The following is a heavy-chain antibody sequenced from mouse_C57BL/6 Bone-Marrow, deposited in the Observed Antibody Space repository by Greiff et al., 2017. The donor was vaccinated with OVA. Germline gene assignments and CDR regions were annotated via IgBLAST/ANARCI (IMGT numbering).Heavy chain of an antibody. V-gene: IGHV14-4*01. J-gene: IGHJ2*01. CDR2: IDPENGDT. Sequence: EVQLQPSGAELVRPGASVKLSCTASGFNIKDDYMHWVKQRPEQGLEWIGWIDPENGDTEYASKFQGKATITADTSSNTAYLQLSSLTSEDTAVYYCTKIDYDYDEGSYYFDYWGQGTTLTVSS. CDR3: TKIDYDYDEGSYYFDY. D-gene: IGHD2-4*01. CDR1: GFNIKDDY.